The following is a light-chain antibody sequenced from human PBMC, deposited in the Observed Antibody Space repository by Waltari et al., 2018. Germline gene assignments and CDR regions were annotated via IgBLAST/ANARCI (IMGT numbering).Light chain of an antibody. CDR3: QAWDSSTAV. CDR2: QDT. J-gene: IGLJ2*01. CDR1: KLGDQY. Sequence: SYELTQPPSVSVSPGQTASITCSGDKLGDQYACWYQQKPGQSPLVVIYQDTKRPSGSPERFSGSNSGNTATLTISGTQAMDEADYYCQAWDSSTAVFGGGTKLTVL. V-gene: IGLV3-1*01.